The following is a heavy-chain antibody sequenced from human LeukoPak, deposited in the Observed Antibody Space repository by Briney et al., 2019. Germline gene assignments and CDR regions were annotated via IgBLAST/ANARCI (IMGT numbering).Heavy chain of an antibody. Sequence: RAGGSLRLSCAASGFTFSSYAMSWVRQAPGKGLEWVSAISGGGGSTYYADSVKGRFTISRDNSKNTLYLQMNSLRAEDTAVYYCAKATLTFLLSKQFDYWGQGTLVTVSS. CDR1: GFTFSSYA. V-gene: IGHV3-23*01. J-gene: IGHJ4*02. CDR3: AKATLTFLLSKQFDY. D-gene: IGHD2/OR15-2a*01. CDR2: ISGGGGST.